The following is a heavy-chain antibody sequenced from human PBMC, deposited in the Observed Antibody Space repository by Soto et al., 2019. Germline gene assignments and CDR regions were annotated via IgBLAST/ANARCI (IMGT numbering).Heavy chain of an antibody. V-gene: IGHV4-30-4*08. CDR1: GGSISSTGYY. CDR3: ARALRDTAMVIPVY. CDR2: IYYSGST. D-gene: IGHD5-18*01. J-gene: IGHJ4*02. Sequence: SETLSLTCTVSGGSISSTGYYWGWIRQPPGKGLEWIGYIYYSGSTYYNPSLKSRVTISVDTSKNQFSLKLSSVTAADTAVYYCARALRDTAMVIPVYWGQGTLVTVSS.